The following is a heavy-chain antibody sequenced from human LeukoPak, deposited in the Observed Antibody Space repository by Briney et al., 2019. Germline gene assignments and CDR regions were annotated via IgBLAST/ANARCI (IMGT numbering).Heavy chain of an antibody. CDR2: IYYSGST. V-gene: IGHV4-59*01. CDR3: ARVELDHGGNSYFDY. CDR1: GGSISSYY. D-gene: IGHD4-23*01. J-gene: IGHJ4*02. Sequence: SETLSLTCTVSGGSISSYYWSWIRQPPGKGLEWIGYIYYSGSTNYNPSLKSRVTISVDTSKNQFSLKLSSVTAADTAMYYCARVELDHGGNSYFDYWGQGTLVTVSS.